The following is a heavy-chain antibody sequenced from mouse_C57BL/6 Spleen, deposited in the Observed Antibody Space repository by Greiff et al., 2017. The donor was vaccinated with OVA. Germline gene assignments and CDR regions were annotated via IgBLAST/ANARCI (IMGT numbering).Heavy chain of an antibody. V-gene: IGHV1-26*01. J-gene: IGHJ2*01. D-gene: IGHD4-1*01. CDR3: AKDWDEVWDY. CDR1: GYTFTDYY. Sequence: EVQLQQSGPELVKPGASVKISCKASGYTFTDYYMNWVKQSHGKSLEWIGNFHPNNGGTRSNQKFKGKATLTVDTSSSTGYMEPRSLTSEDSAVYYCAKDWDEVWDYWGQGTTLTVSS. CDR2: FHPNNGGT.